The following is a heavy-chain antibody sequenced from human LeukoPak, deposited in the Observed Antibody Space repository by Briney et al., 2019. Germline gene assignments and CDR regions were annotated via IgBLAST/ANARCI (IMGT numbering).Heavy chain of an antibody. CDR1: GGSISSYY. V-gene: IGHV4-59*01. CDR2: IYYSGST. CDR3: ARDDSSGPYDY. Sequence: SETLSLTCTVSGGSISSYYWSWIRQPPGKGLEWIGYIYYSGSTNYNPSLKSRVTISVDTSKNQFSLKLSSVTAADTAVYYCARDDSSGPYDYWGQGTLVTVSS. J-gene: IGHJ4*02. D-gene: IGHD3-10*01.